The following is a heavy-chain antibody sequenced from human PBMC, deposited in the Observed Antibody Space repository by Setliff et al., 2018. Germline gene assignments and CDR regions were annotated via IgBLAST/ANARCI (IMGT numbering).Heavy chain of an antibody. J-gene: IGHJ4*02. Sequence: NPSETLSLTCTVSGASISSYYWSWIRQPPGKGLEWIGYIYTSGGTNYNPSLKSRVTISVDTSKNQFSLKLSSVAAADTAVYYCARGFDVCGGGACYTDGPYYFDYWGLGTLVTVSS. V-gene: IGHV4-4*08. D-gene: IGHD2-21*02. CDR3: ARGFDVCGGGACYTDGPYYFDY. CDR2: IYTSGGT. CDR1: GASISSYY.